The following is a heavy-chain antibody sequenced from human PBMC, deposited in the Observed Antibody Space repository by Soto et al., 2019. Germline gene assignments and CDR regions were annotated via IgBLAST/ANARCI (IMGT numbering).Heavy chain of an antibody. Sequence: GGSLRLSCAASGFTFSGSAMHWVRRASGKGLEWVGRIRSKANSYATAYAASVKGRFTISRDDSKNTAYLQMNSLKTEDTAVYYCTRYLERGYDYWGQGTLVTVSS. J-gene: IGHJ4*02. CDR1: GFTFSGSA. CDR2: IRSKANSYAT. CDR3: TRYLERGYDY. D-gene: IGHD3-22*01. V-gene: IGHV3-73*01.